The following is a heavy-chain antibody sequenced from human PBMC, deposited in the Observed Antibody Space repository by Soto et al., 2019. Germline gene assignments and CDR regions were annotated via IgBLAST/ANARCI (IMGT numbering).Heavy chain of an antibody. CDR3: ARGFNPGYSSSWYY. CDR1: GGSISSSSQY. Sequence: SETLSLTCTVSGGSISSSSQYWGWIRQPPGKGLEWIGSIYYSGRTYYNPSLKSRVSISVDTSQNQCSLRLSSVTAADTAVYYCARGFNPGYSSSWYYWGQGTLVTVSS. J-gene: IGHJ4*02. V-gene: IGHV4-39*01. D-gene: IGHD6-13*01. CDR2: IYYSGRT.